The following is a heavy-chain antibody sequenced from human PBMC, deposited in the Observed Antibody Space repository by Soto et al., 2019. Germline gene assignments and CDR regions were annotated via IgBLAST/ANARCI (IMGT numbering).Heavy chain of an antibody. D-gene: IGHD6-19*01. Sequence: PGGSLRLSCAASGFTFDDFGMHWVRQGPGKGLEWVSGISWNSGKIDYADSVKGRFTISRDNAKNSLYLQMNSLSPEDTALYYCAKDIWEYNSGWTYFDYWGQGALVTVSS. CDR2: ISWNSGKI. J-gene: IGHJ4*02. CDR1: GFTFDDFG. V-gene: IGHV3-9*01. CDR3: AKDIWEYNSGWTYFDY.